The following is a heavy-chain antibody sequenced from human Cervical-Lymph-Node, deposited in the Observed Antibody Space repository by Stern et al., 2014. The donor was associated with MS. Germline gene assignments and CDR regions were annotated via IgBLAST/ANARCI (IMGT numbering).Heavy chain of an antibody. D-gene: IGHD6-13*01. CDR2: IHSGGGT. J-gene: IGHJ6*02. V-gene: IGHV3-53*01. CDR1: SFSVSNTY. Sequence: EVQLVESGGGLIQPGGSLRLSCAASSFSVSNTYMTWVRQAPGMGLEWVSLIHSGGGTDYADSVRGRFTISRDNSKNILYLQMSSLRVEDTAMYYCARGNYSSWTNYYYGMDVWGQGTTVTVSS. CDR3: ARGNYSSWTNYYYGMDV.